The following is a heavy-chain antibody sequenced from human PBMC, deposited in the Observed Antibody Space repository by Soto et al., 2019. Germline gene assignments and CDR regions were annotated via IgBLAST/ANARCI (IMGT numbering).Heavy chain of an antibody. CDR2: LFYSGSF. J-gene: IGHJ4*02. Sequence: PSETLSLTCTVSGVSVSSNSYYWAWIRQPPGKGLEWIGSLFYSGSFHYNPSLKSRLTTSVDTSKNQFSLKLSSLTAADTAMYYCARLGGGLAGYFDSWGQGTLVTVSS. V-gene: IGHV4-39*01. CDR1: GVSVSSNSYY. CDR3: ARLGGGLAGYFDS. D-gene: IGHD3-10*01.